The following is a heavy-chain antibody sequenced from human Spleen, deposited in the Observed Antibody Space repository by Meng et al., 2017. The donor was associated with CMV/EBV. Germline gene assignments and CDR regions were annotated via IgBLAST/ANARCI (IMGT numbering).Heavy chain of an antibody. Sequence: QLQLVQSGAEVKRPGASLKVSCEASGYAFSGYYIHWIRQAPGQGLEWMGRINPDNGDTKESQKFQGRVTMTRDTSISTAYMELSSLRSEDTAVYCCARGLGSSGTPPDYWGQGTLVTVSS. CDR2: INPDNGDT. D-gene: IGHD6-25*01. CDR3: ARGLGSSGTPPDY. CDR1: GYAFSGYY. V-gene: IGHV1-2*06. J-gene: IGHJ4*02.